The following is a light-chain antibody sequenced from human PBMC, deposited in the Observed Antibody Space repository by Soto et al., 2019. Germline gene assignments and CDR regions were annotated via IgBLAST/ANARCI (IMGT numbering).Light chain of an antibody. Sequence: EIVLTQSRGTLSLSPGEGATLSCRASQSISSTFLAWYQHKPGQAPRVLIYGASRRAAGIPDRFSGSGSGTDFTLTISRLEPEDFAVYYCQQYESSCTFGQGTKVEVK. CDR1: QSISSTF. CDR2: GAS. V-gene: IGKV3-20*01. CDR3: QQYESSCT. J-gene: IGKJ1*01.